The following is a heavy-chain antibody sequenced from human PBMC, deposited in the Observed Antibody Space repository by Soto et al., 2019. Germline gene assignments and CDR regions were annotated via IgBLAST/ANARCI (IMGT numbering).Heavy chain of an antibody. J-gene: IGHJ4*02. CDR1: GFTLSGYW. CDR3: ARGGGNFDQ. CDR2: IKQDGSDQ. Sequence: EVQLVESGGGLVQPGGSLRLTCAASGFTLSGYWRSWVRQAPGRGVEWVANIKQDGSDQRYVGSVKGRFTIFRDNANKLRYLQMNSRKAEDTVAYFFARGGGNFDQWGQGTLVTVSS. V-gene: IGHV3-7*04. D-gene: IGHD3-16*01.